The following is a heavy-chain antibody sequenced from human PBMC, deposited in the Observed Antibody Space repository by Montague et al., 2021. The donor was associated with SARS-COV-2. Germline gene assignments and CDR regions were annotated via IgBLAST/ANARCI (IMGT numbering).Heavy chain of an antibody. CDR1: GGFISSGDYY. J-gene: IGHJ6*02. D-gene: IGHD6-19*01. V-gene: IGHV4-31*03. Sequence: TLSLTCTVSGGFISSGDYYWSWIRLHPGKGLEWIGYIYYSGSTYYNPSLKSRVTISVDTSKNQFSLKLSFVTAADTAVYYCARGGSYSSGWYGVDYYYGMDVWGQGTTVTVSS. CDR3: ARGGSYSSGWYGVDYYYGMDV. CDR2: IYYSGST.